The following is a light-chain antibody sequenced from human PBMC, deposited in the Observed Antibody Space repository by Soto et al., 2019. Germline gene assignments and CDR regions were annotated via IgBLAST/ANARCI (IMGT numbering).Light chain of an antibody. Sequence: EIVLTQSPGTLSLSPGERATLSCRASQGVSSNYYLAWYQQKAGQAPRLLIYAASTRATGIPDRFSGSGSGTEFTLTISRLEPEDFAVYYCQLYDTSPPVFTFGPGTKVDIK. CDR1: QGVSSNY. CDR2: AAS. J-gene: IGKJ3*01. V-gene: IGKV3-20*01. CDR3: QLYDTSPPVFT.